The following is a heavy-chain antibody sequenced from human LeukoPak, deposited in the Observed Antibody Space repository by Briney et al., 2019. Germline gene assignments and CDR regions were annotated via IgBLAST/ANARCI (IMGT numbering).Heavy chain of an antibody. CDR2: IYYSGST. CDR1: GGSISSYY. CDR3: ARMNNWGRGWYFDL. D-gene: IGHD7-27*01. V-gene: IGHV4-59*08. J-gene: IGHJ2*01. Sequence: SETLSLTCTVSGGSISSYYWSWIRQPPGKGLEWIGYIYYSGSTNYNPSLKSRVTTSVDTSKNQFSLKLSSVTAADTAVYYCARMNNWGRGWYFDLWGRGTLVTVSS.